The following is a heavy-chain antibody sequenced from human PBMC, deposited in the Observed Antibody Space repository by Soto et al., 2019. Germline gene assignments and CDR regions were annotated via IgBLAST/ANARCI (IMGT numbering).Heavy chain of an antibody. CDR3: ARGGGAYGSGSYYSYYFDY. Sequence: SETLSLTCAVSGGSISSGGYSWSWIRQPPGKGLEWVGYIYHSGSTYYNPSLKSRVTISVDRSKNQFSLKLSSVTAADTAVYYCARGGGAYGSGSYYSYYFDYWGQGTLVTVSS. V-gene: IGHV4-30-2*01. CDR1: GGSISSGGYS. D-gene: IGHD3-10*01. J-gene: IGHJ4*02. CDR2: IYHSGST.